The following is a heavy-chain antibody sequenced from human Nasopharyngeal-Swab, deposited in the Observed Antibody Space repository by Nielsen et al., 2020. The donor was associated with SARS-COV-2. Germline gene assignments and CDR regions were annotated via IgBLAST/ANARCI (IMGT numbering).Heavy chain of an antibody. CDR2: ISYDGSNK. CDR3: AKGGPPGSIAAALGYYYGMDV. Sequence: LSLTCAASGFSFRSYGMHWVRQAPGKGLAWVAVISYDGSNKDYADSVKDRFTISRDNSKNTLYLQMNSLRAEDTAVYYCAKGGPPGSIAAALGYYYGMDVWGQGTTVTVSS. D-gene: IGHD6-13*01. V-gene: IGHV3-30*18. CDR1: GFSFRSYG. J-gene: IGHJ6*02.